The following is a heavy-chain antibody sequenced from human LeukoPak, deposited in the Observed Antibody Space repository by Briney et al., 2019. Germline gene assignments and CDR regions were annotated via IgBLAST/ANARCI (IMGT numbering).Heavy chain of an antibody. V-gene: IGHV3-21*01. CDR2: ISSSSSYI. CDR1: GFTFSSYS. CDR3: ARGPTRGIIVVVPAAHMDV. Sequence: GGSLRLSCAASGFTFSSYSMNWVRQAPGKGLEWVSSISSSSSYIYYADSVKGRSTISRDNAKNSLYLQMNSLRAEDTAVYYCARGPTRGIIVVVPAAHMDVWGKGTTVTVSS. D-gene: IGHD2-2*01. J-gene: IGHJ6*03.